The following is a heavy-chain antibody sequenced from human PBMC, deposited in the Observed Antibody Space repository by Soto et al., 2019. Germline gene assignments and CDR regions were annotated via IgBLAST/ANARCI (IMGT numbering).Heavy chain of an antibody. J-gene: IGHJ2*01. V-gene: IGHV4-59*01. Sequence: QVQLQESGPGLVKPSETLSLTCTVSGGSISSYYWSWIRQPPGKGLEWIGYIYYSGDTNYNPSLRRRXXIXVAXSKNQFSLKLSSVTAADTAVYYCARVVGSIWYFDLWGRGTLVTVSS. CDR2: IYYSGDT. CDR3: ARVVGSIWYFDL. D-gene: IGHD3-10*01. CDR1: GGSISSYY.